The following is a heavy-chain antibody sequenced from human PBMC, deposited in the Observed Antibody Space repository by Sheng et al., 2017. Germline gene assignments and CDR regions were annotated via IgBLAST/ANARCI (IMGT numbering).Heavy chain of an antibody. CDR1: GFTFDDYA. CDR3: IKGGYSSSWYGRYLFAS. J-gene: IGHJ4*02. CDR2: ISWEGGST. D-gene: IGHD6-13*01. V-gene: IGHV3-43*01. Sequence: EVQLVESGGVVVQPGGSLRLSCAASGFTFDDYAMHWVRQVPGKGLEWVSLISWEGGSTFYADSVKGRFTISRDNNKNSLYLQMNSLRTEDTALYYCIKGGYSSSWYGRYLFASWGQGTLVTVSS.